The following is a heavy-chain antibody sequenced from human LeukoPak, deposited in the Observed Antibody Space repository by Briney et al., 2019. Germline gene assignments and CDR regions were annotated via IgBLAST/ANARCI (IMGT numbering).Heavy chain of an antibody. V-gene: IGHV4-59*12. Sequence: SETLSLTCTVSGGSISSNYWSWIRQPPGEGLEWIGYVYYSGSTNYNPSLKSRVTISVDKSKNQFSLKLSSVTAADTAVYYCARDRGEYYGSGSYYNDDAFDIWGQGTMVTVSS. J-gene: IGHJ3*02. CDR3: ARDRGEYYGSGSYYNDDAFDI. D-gene: IGHD3-10*01. CDR2: VYYSGST. CDR1: GGSISSNY.